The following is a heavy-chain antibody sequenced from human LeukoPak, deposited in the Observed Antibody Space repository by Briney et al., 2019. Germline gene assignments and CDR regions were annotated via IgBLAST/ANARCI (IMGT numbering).Heavy chain of an antibody. CDR1: GGSINGYF. CDR3: ARETRVEVAAITYYYFDS. D-gene: IGHD5-24*01. V-gene: IGHV4-59*01. Sequence: SETLSLTCTVSGGSINGYFWSWVRQSPGKGLEWIAYMYSTGSTDYNPSLKSRVTISIDTSKHQVSLELRSVTAADTAIYYCARETRVEVAAITYYYFDSWGQGTLVSVSS. CDR2: MYSTGST. J-gene: IGHJ4*02.